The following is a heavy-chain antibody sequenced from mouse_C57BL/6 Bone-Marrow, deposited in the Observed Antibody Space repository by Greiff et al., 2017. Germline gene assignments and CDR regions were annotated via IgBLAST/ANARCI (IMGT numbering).Heavy chain of an antibody. D-gene: IGHD1-1*01. Sequence: VQLKQSGASLVMSGAPVKLSSTASGFNTKDYYTLWVKQRPEQGLEWIGRIDPEDGDTEYAPKFQGKATMTADTSSNTAYLQLSSLTSEDTAVYYYTTRYDSSYWYFDVWGTGATGTVS. CDR1: GFNTKDYY. CDR3: TTRYDSSYWYFDV. CDR2: IDPEDGDT. J-gene: IGHJ1*03. V-gene: IGHV14-1*01.